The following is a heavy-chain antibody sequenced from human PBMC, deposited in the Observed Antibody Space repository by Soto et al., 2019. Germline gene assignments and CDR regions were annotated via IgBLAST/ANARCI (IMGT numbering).Heavy chain of an antibody. J-gene: IGHJ4*02. CDR3: ARVDGMDQLLIDY. Sequence: QVQLVQSGAEVKKPGSSVKVSCKASGGTFSSYTISWVRQAPGQGLEWMGRIIPSLGIANYAQKFQGRVTITADKSTSTAYMELTSLTFEDTAVYYCARVDGMDQLLIDYWGQGTLVTVSS. V-gene: IGHV1-69*02. CDR1: GGTFSSYT. D-gene: IGHD2-2*01. CDR2: IIPSLGIA.